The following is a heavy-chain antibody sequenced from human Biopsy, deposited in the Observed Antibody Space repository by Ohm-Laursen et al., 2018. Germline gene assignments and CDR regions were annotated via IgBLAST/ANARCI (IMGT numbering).Heavy chain of an antibody. V-gene: IGHV4-59*02. D-gene: IGHD4-11*01. CDR2: IYYSVKT. Sequence: SETLSLTCTVSGVSVTKYYWSWIRQPPGKGLEWIGHIYYSVKTNYNPSLQSRFSISVDTSRNQVSLTLSSVTAADTAVYYCARDSGILNYGNFKYYHYYGMDVWGQGTKVTVSS. CDR3: ARDSGILNYGNFKYYHYYGMDV. CDR1: GVSVTKYY. J-gene: IGHJ6*02.